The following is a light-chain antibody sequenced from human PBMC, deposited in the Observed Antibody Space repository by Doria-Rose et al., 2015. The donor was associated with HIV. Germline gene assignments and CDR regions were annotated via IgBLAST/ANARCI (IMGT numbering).Light chain of an antibody. CDR2: GAC. V-gene: IGKV3-20*01. CDR1: QSVSANY. CDR3: HQYASSRT. Sequence: TQSPGTLSLSPGERATLSCKASQSVSANYLAWYQQRPGQFPRLLIYGACSSAADIPDRFSGSGSGTDFTHTISRLEPEDFAVYYCHQYASSRTFGQGTKVEIK. J-gene: IGKJ1*01.